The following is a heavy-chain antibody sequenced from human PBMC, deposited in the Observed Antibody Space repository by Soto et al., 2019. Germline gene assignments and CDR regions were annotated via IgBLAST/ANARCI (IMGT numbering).Heavy chain of an antibody. D-gene: IGHD2-21*02. J-gene: IGHJ6*02. CDR3: ARDRWENRPYCGGYCYPGFYYGMDV. CDR1: GGTFSSYA. Sequence: SVKVSCKASGGTFSSYAISWVRQAPGQGLEWMGGIIPIFGTANYAQKFQGRVTITADESTSTAYMELSSLRSEDTAVYYCARDRWENRPYCGGYCYPGFYYGMDVWGQGTTVTVSS. V-gene: IGHV1-69*13. CDR2: IIPIFGTA.